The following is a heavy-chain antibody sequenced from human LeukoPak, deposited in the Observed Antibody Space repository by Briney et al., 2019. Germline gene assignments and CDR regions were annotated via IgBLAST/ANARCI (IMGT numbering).Heavy chain of an antibody. J-gene: IGHJ6*02. Sequence: SVKVSCKASGFTFTNSAMQWVRQARGQRLEWIGWIVVGSGNTNSAQKFQERVTITRDMSTSTAYMELSSLRSEDTAVYYCAATVHYCSGGSCYNYYYGMDVWGQGTTVTVSS. CDR3: AATVHYCSGGSCYNYYYGMDV. CDR1: GFTFTNSA. D-gene: IGHD2-15*01. CDR2: IVVGSGNT. V-gene: IGHV1-58*02.